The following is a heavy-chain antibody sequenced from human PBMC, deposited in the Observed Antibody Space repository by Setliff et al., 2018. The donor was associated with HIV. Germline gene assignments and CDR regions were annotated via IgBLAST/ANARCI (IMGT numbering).Heavy chain of an antibody. V-gene: IGHV1-18*01. J-gene: IGHJ6*02. Sequence: AASVKVSCKPSRYTFTAYGLSWVRQAPGQGLGWMGWISTYSDETSYAQTLQGRVTMTKDTSTITAYMELRRLTFDDTAVYYCARDVEHMMDVWGQGTTVTVSS. CDR3: ARDVEHMMDV. CDR2: ISTYSDET. CDR1: RYTFTAYG.